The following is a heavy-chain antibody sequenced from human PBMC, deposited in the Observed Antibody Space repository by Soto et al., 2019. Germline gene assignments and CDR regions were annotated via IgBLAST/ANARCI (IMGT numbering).Heavy chain of an antibody. Sequence: EVQLVETGGGLIQPGGSLRLSCAASGFTVSSNYMTWVRQAPGKGLEWVSVIYSDGTTYYADSVKGRFTISRDNSKNTLYLQMNSLRAEDMAVYYCARDRYSKSDYKYGMDVWGQGTTVTVSS. CDR3: ARDRYSKSDYKYGMDV. V-gene: IGHV3-53*02. J-gene: IGHJ6*02. CDR1: GFTVSSNY. D-gene: IGHD6-13*01. CDR2: IYSDGTT.